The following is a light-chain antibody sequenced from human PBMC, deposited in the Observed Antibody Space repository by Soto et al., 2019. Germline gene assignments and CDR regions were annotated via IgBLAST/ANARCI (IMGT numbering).Light chain of an antibody. Sequence: EIVLTPSPATLSFSPVERATLSCRASQSVNSYLTWFQQKPGQAPRLLIFDASDRPTDIPARFSGSGSGTDFTLTISSLESEDFAVYYCQQRSNWPITVGQGTRLE. V-gene: IGKV3-11*01. CDR3: QQRSNWPIT. J-gene: IGKJ5*01. CDR1: QSVNSY. CDR2: DAS.